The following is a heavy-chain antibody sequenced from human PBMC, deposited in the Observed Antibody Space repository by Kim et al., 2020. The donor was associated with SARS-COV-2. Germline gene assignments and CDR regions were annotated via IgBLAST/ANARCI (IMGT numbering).Heavy chain of an antibody. CDR3: ARKSQAAADLFDY. CDR2: INHSGST. V-gene: IGHV4-34*01. Sequence: SETLSLTCAVYGGSFSGYYWSWIRQPPGKGLEWIGEINHSGSTNYNPSLKSRVTISVDTSKNQFSLKLSSVTAADTAVYYCARKSQAAADLFDYWGQGTL. CDR1: GGSFSGYY. J-gene: IGHJ4*02. D-gene: IGHD6-13*01.